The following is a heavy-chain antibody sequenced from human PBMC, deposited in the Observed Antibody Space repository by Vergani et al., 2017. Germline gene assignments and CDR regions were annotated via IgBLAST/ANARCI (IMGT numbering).Heavy chain of an antibody. CDR3: ARDEEDYYYYGMDV. Sequence: QVQLVQSGSELKKPGASVKVSCKASGYTFTSYTISWVRQAPGQGLEWMGRIIPILGIANYAQKFQGRVTITADKSTSTAYMELSSLRSEDTAVYYCARDEEDYYYYGMDVWGQGTTVTVSS. J-gene: IGHJ6*02. CDR1: GYTFTSYT. V-gene: IGHV1-69*08. CDR2: IIPILGIA.